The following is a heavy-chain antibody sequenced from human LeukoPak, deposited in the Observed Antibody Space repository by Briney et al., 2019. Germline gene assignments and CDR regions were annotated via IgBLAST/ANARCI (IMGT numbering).Heavy chain of an antibody. J-gene: IGHJ4*02. CDR1: GFTVSSNY. Sequence: QPGGSLRLSCAASGFTVSSNYMSWVRQAPGKGLEWVSVIYSGGSTYYADSVKGRFTISRDNSKNTLYLQMISLRAEDTAVYYCAREDYYDSSGYPYWGQGTLVTVSS. D-gene: IGHD3-22*01. V-gene: IGHV3-53*01. CDR2: IYSGGST. CDR3: AREDYYDSSGYPY.